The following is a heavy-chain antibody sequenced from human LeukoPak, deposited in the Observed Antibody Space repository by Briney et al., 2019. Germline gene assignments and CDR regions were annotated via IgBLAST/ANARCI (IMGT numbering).Heavy chain of an antibody. CDR3: ARRPYSSSWYHDAFDI. V-gene: IGHV5-51*01. Sequence: GESLKISCKGSGYSFTSYWIGWVRPMPGKGLEWMGIIYPGDSDTRYSPSFQGQVTISDDKSISTAYLQWSSLKASDTAMYYCARRPYSSSWYHDAFDIWGQGTMVTVSS. CDR2: IYPGDSDT. J-gene: IGHJ3*02. D-gene: IGHD6-13*01. CDR1: GYSFTSYW.